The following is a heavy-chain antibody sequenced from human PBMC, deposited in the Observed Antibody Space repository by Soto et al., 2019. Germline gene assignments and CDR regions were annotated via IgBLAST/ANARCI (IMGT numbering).Heavy chain of an antibody. V-gene: IGHV3-30*18. CDR2: ISYDGSNK. CDR1: GFTFSSYG. D-gene: IGHD2-15*01. CDR3: AKEKDCSGGSCYLGYYYYGMDV. Sequence: LSLTCTASGFTFSSYGMHWVRQAPGKGLEWVAVISYDGSNKYYADSVKGRFTISRDNSKNTLYLQMNSLRAEDTAVYYCAKEKDCSGGSCYLGYYYYGMDVWGQGTTVTVSS. J-gene: IGHJ6*02.